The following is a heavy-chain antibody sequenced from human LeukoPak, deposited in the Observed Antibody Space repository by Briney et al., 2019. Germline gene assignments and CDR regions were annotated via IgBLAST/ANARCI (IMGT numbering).Heavy chain of an antibody. CDR1: GFTFSSYG. J-gene: IGHJ4*02. CDR2: IWYDGSNK. Sequence: GGSLRLSCAASGFTFSSYGMHWVRQAPGKGLEWVAVIWYDGSNKYYADSVKGRFTISRDNSKNTLYLQMNSLRAEDTAVYYCAKDLADGDYVPLVDYWGQGTLVTVSS. CDR3: AKDLADGDYVPLVDY. D-gene: IGHD4-17*01. V-gene: IGHV3-30*02.